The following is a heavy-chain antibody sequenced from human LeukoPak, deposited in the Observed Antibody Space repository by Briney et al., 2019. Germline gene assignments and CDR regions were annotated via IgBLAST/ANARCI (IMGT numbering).Heavy chain of an antibody. CDR2: IWYDGSNK. CDR3: ARDSLIAVAGTGLDY. D-gene: IGHD6-19*01. J-gene: IGHJ4*02. CDR1: GFTFSSYG. Sequence: GGSLRLSCAASGFTFSSYGMHWVRQAPGKGLEWVAVIWYDGSNKYYADSVKGRFTISRDNSKNTLYLRMNSLRAEDTAVYYCARDSLIAVAGTGLDYWGQGTLVTVSS. V-gene: IGHV3-33*01.